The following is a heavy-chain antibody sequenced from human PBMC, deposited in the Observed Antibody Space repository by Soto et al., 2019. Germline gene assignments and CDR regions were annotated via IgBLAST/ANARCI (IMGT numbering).Heavy chain of an antibody. CDR2: IGTAGDT. Sequence: EVQLVESGGGLVQPGGSLRLSCAASGFTFSSYDMYWVRQPTGKGLEWVSAIGTAGDTYYPDSVKGRFTISRENAKNALFLQMDSPRAGDTAVYYCARVAYADYTFASWGQGTLVTVSS. CDR3: ARVAYADYTFAS. J-gene: IGHJ4*02. CDR1: GFTFSSYD. V-gene: IGHV3-13*01. D-gene: IGHD4-17*01.